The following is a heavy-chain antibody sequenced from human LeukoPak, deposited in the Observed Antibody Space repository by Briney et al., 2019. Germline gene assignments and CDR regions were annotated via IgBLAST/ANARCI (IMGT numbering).Heavy chain of an antibody. J-gene: IGHJ4*02. D-gene: IGHD3-22*01. V-gene: IGHV3-20*01. CDR1: GFTFDDYG. Sequence: PGGSLTLSCAASGFTFDDYGMSWVRHAPGKGLEWVSGINWNGGSTGYADSVKGRFTISRDNAKNSLYLQMNSLRAEDTALYHCARGYYYDSSGHFNYWGQGTLVTVSS. CDR3: ARGYYYDSSGHFNY. CDR2: INWNGGST.